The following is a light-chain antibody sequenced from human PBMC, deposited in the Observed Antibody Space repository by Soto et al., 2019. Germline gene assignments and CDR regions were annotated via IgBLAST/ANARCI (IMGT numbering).Light chain of an antibody. Sequence: EIVLTQSPGTLSLSPGERATLSCRASQSVSSSYLAWYQQKPGQAPRLLIYGASSRATGIPDRFSGSGSVTDFTLTISRLEPEDLAVYYCQHYGSSPWTFGQGTKVEIK. CDR3: QHYGSSPWT. V-gene: IGKV3-20*01. J-gene: IGKJ1*01. CDR1: QSVSSSY. CDR2: GAS.